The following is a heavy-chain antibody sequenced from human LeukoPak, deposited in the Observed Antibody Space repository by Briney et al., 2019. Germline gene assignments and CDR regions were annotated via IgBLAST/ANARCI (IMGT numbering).Heavy chain of an antibody. J-gene: IGHJ4*02. Sequence: PGGSLRLSCAASGFTFSSYAMSWVRQAPGGGLEWVSGFTDYGRTHYADSVKDRFAISRDNSKSTLYLQMDSLRAEDTAVYYCVKDFGRNLGGPGYWGRGTLVTVSS. V-gene: IGHV3-23*01. D-gene: IGHD3-10*01. CDR1: GFTFSSYA. CDR3: VKDFGRNLGGPGY. CDR2: FTDYGRT.